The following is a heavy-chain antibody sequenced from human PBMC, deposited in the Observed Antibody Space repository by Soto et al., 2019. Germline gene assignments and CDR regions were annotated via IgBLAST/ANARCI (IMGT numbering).Heavy chain of an antibody. CDR3: AHRVLRTVFGLVTTTAIYFDF. D-gene: IGHD3-3*01. CDR2: IYWDDDK. V-gene: IGHV2-5*02. J-gene: IGHJ4*02. Sequence: QITLNESGPTQVKPRQTLTLTCTFSGFSLTTSGVGVGWIRQSPGKAPEWLALIYWDDDKRYSPSLQSRLTITKDPSKNLVVLTMADLDPADTATYSCAHRVLRTVFGLVTTTAIYFDFWGQGTPVAVSS. CDR1: GFSLTTSGVG.